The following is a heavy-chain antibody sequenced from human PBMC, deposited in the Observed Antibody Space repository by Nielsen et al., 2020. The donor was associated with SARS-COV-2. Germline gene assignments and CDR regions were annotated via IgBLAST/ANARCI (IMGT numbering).Heavy chain of an antibody. CDR3: ARETERTYYYDSSGYYPYYYGMDV. CDR1: GGSISSYY. D-gene: IGHD3-22*01. Sequence: SETLSLTCTVSGGSISSYYWSWIRQPPGKGLEWIGYIYYSGSTNYNPSLKSRVTISVDTSKNQFSLKLSSVTAADTAVYYCARETERTYYYDSSGYYPYYYGMDVWGQGTTVTVSS. CDR2: IYYSGST. V-gene: IGHV4-59*01. J-gene: IGHJ6*02.